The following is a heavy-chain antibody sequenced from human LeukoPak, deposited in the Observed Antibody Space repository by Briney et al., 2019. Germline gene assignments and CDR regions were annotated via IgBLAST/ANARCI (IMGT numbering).Heavy chain of an antibody. Sequence: SETLSHTCTVSGGSFSTYYWSWIRQPPGKGLEWIGYIYYSGSTNYNPSLKSRVTISVDTSKNQFSLKLSSVTAADTAVYYCARDEGDGSYFDNWGQGTLVTVSS. D-gene: IGHD2-15*01. CDR3: ARDEGDGSYFDN. J-gene: IGHJ4*02. CDR1: GGSFSTYY. CDR2: IYYSGST. V-gene: IGHV4-59*01.